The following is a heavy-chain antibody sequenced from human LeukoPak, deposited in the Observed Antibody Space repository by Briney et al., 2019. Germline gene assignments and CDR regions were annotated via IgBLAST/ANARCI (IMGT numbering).Heavy chain of an antibody. Sequence: SSETLSLTCAVYGGSFSGYYRSWIRQPPGKGLEWIGYIYYSGSTNYNPSLKSRVTISVETSKDQFSLKLSSVTAADTAVYYCARDRSSGWFDYWGQGTLVTVSS. D-gene: IGHD6-19*01. CDR1: GGSFSGYY. CDR2: IYYSGST. V-gene: IGHV4-59*01. J-gene: IGHJ4*02. CDR3: ARDRSSGWFDY.